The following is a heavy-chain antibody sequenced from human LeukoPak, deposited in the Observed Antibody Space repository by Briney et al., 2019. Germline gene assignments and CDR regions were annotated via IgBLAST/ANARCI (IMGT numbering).Heavy chain of an antibody. D-gene: IGHD2-2*01. Sequence: SETLSLTCTVSGYSISSGYYWGWIRQPPGKGLEWIGSIYHSGSTYYNPSLMSRVTISVDTSKNQFSLKLSSVTAADTAVYYCARLRSSTSFGYMDVWGKGTTVTVSS. CDR2: IYHSGST. CDR3: ARLRSSTSFGYMDV. V-gene: IGHV4-38-2*02. J-gene: IGHJ6*03. CDR1: GYSISSGYY.